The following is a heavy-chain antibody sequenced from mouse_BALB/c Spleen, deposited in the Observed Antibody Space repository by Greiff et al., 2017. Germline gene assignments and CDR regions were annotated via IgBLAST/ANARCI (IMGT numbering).Heavy chain of an antibody. Sequence: VQLQQSGAELVKPGASVKLSCTASGFNIKDTYMHWVKQRPEQGLEWIGRIDPANGNTKYDPKFQGKATITADTSSNTAYLQLSSLTSEDTAVYYCARWTTVVDWYFDVWGAGTTVTVSS. CDR2: IDPANGNT. V-gene: IGHV14-3*02. CDR1: GFNIKDTY. CDR3: ARWTTVVDWYFDV. D-gene: IGHD1-1*01. J-gene: IGHJ1*01.